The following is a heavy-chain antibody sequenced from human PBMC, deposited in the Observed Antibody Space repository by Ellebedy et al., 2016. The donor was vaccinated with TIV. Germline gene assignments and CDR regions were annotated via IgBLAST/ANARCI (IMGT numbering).Heavy chain of an antibody. CDR3: GRVSSEVRNLHFDY. D-gene: IGHD1-14*01. Sequence: MPSETLSLTCNVSGGSISTFYWSWIRQPPGKGLEFIGYIYYIGITNYNPSLESRVAISIDTSKNQFSLKLSSVTAADTAVYYCGRVSSEVRNLHFDYWGQGTLVTVSS. CDR1: GGSISTFY. V-gene: IGHV4-59*01. J-gene: IGHJ4*02. CDR2: IYYIGIT.